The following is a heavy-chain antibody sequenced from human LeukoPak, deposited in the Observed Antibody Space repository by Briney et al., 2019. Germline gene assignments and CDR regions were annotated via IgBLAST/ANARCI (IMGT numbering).Heavy chain of an antibody. V-gene: IGHV3-48*03. Sequence: GGSLRLSCEASGFAFNIYQMNWVRQAPGKGLEWISFISGTGYTIYYTDSVRGRFTISRDNAKNSLYLQMNSLRAEDTAVYYCARPAATGTNNGPEKYWGQGTLVTVSS. CDR3: ARPAATGTNNGPEKY. CDR2: ISGTGYTI. D-gene: IGHD1-26*01. J-gene: IGHJ4*02. CDR1: GFAFNIYQ.